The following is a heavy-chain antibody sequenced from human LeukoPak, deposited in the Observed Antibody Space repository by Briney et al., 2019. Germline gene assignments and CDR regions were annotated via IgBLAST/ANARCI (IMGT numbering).Heavy chain of an antibody. D-gene: IGHD3-10*01. CDR1: GYTFTSHY. J-gene: IGHJ4*02. CDR2: INPSGGGT. V-gene: IGHV1-46*01. CDR3: AREGSGSLPHLDH. Sequence: ASVKVSCRASGYTFTSHYMQWVRLAPGQGLEWMGIINPSGGGTRYAQKFQGRVTMTRDTSTSTVYMELSSLRSEDTAVYYCAREGSGSLPHLDHWGQGTLVTVSS.